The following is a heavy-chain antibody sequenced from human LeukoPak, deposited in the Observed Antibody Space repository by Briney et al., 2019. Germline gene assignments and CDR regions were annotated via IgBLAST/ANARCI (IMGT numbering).Heavy chain of an antibody. D-gene: IGHD2-15*01. CDR3: ASSYCSGGSCPGDFDY. J-gene: IGHJ4*02. Sequence: ASVKVSCKASGYTFTSYGISWVRQAPGQGLEWMGWISAYNGNTNYAQKLQGRVTMTTDTSTSTAYMELRSLRSDGTAVYYCASSYCSGGSCPGDFDYWGQGTLVTVSS. V-gene: IGHV1-18*01. CDR1: GYTFTSYG. CDR2: ISAYNGNT.